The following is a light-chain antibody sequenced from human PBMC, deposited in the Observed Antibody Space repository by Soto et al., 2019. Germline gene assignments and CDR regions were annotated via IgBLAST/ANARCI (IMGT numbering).Light chain of an antibody. CDR2: DVS. Sequence: IPPCPACGSPSEVAVTSYTGTHSYVGGYNYVSWYQQHPGKAPKLMVYDVSNRPSGVSNRFSGSKSGNTASLTISGLQAEDEADYYCSSYTSSSTYVFGTGTKVTVL. CDR1: HSYVGGYNY. V-gene: IGLV2-14*01. J-gene: IGLJ1*01. CDR3: SSYTSSSTYV.